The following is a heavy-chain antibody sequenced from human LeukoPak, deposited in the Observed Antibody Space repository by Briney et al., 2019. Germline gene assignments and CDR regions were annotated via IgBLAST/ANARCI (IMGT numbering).Heavy chain of an antibody. CDR1: GFTFCRYW. Sequence: TGGSLRLSCAASGFTFCRYWMHWVRPAPGKGLVWVSRINSDGSSTTYADSVKGRFTISRDNAKNTLDLQMNSLRAEDTAVYYCARGVFYFDCWGQGTLVSVSS. CDR2: INSDGSST. CDR3: ARGVFYFDC. D-gene: IGHD3-10*01. J-gene: IGHJ4*02. V-gene: IGHV3-74*01.